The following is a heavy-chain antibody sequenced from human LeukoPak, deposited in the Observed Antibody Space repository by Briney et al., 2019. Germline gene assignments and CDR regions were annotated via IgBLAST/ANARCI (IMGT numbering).Heavy chain of an antibody. Sequence: SETLSLTCSVSGGSLSNTNYYWGWMRQSPAKRLEGIGTIDYSGNTYYNPSLKSRVAISVDTSKNQLSLSLNSVTATDTAVYYCARRAQLQRRRYGVDVWGQGTTVTVSS. CDR3: ARRAQLQRRRYGVDV. V-gene: IGHV4-39*01. CDR1: GGSLSNTNYY. J-gene: IGHJ6*02. CDR2: IDYSGNT. D-gene: IGHD2-2*01.